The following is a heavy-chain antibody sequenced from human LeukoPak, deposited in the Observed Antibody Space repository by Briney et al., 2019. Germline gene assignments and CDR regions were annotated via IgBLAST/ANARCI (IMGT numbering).Heavy chain of an antibody. V-gene: IGHV3-21*01. J-gene: IGHJ4*02. Sequence: GGSLRLSCAASGFTFSDYSMNWVRQAPGKGLEGVSSISSSTSSIYYADSVKGRFTISRDNAKNSLYLQMNSLRAEDTAVYYCARDPRGWLQLDPSFDYWGQGTLVTVSS. CDR1: GFTFSDYS. CDR3: ARDPRGWLQLDPSFDY. D-gene: IGHD5-24*01. CDR2: ISSSTSSI.